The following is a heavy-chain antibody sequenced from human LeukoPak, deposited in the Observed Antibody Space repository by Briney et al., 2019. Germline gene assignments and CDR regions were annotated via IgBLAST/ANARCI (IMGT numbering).Heavy chain of an antibody. CDR2: IIPIFGTA. Sequence: ASVKVSCKASGGTFSSYAISWVRQAPGQGLEWMGGIIPIFGTANYAQKFQGRVTITTDESTSTAYMELSSLRSEDTAVYYCARGLYSSSLGYYYMDVWGKGTTVTVSS. V-gene: IGHV1-69*05. D-gene: IGHD6-13*01. CDR3: ARGLYSSSLGYYYMDV. CDR1: GGTFSSYA. J-gene: IGHJ6*03.